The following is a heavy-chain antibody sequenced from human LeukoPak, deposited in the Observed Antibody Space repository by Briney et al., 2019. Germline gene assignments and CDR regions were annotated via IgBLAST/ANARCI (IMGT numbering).Heavy chain of an antibody. J-gene: IGHJ6*02. CDR2: ISSSSSYI. D-gene: IGHD1-26*01. CDR1: GFTFSSYS. Sequence: GGSPRLSCAASGFTFSSYSMNWVRQAPGKGLEWVSSISSSSSYIYYADSVKGRFTISRDNAKNSLYLQMNSLRTEDTALYYCAKDITPPYSGRNYYGMDVWGQGTTVTVSS. CDR3: AKDITPPYSGRNYYGMDV. V-gene: IGHV3-21*04.